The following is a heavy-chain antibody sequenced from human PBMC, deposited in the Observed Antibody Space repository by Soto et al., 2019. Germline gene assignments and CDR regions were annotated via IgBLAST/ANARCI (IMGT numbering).Heavy chain of an antibody. CDR3: ARRPPGNLNYFDS. J-gene: IGHJ4*02. CDR1: GFSLSTSGVG. V-gene: IGHV2-5*02. CDR2: IYWDDDK. Sequence: QSTLQESGPTLVKPTQTLTLTCSVSGFSLSTSGVGVGWIRQSPGKALEWLALIYWDDDKRYRPSLKDRLIITKDTSKNQVVLAMTNVGPVDTATYNFARRPPGNLNYFDSWGQGTLVTVSS.